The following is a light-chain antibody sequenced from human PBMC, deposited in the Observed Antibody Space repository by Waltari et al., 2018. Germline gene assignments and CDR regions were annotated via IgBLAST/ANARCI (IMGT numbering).Light chain of an antibody. V-gene: IGKV2-29*02. CDR3: TQASQIPPT. CDR1: QSLLHSNGNTY. J-gene: IGKJ4*01. CDR2: RVS. Sequence: DIVMTQTPLSLSVTPGEPASISCRSSQSLLHSNGNTYLSWYLQKPGQPPRLLIYRVSNRFSGVPDRITGGGSGTDFTLKISRVEADDVGVYYCTQASQIPPTFGGGTKVEI.